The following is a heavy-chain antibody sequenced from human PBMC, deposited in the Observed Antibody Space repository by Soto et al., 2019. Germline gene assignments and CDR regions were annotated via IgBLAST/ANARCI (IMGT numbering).Heavy chain of an antibody. V-gene: IGHV3-30-3*01. D-gene: IGHD5-18*01. J-gene: IGHJ4*02. CDR3: ARPRASPGIQLCIGY. CDR2: ISYDGSNK. Sequence: GGSLRLSCAASGFTFSSYAMHWVRQAPGKGLEWVAVISYDGSNKYYADSVKGRFTISRDNSKNTLYLQMNSLRAEDTAVYYCARPRASPGIQLCIGYWGQGTLVTVSS. CDR1: GFTFSSYA.